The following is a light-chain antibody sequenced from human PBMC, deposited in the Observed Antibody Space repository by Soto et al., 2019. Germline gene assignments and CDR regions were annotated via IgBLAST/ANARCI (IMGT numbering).Light chain of an antibody. CDR2: GPS. CDR1: QSVLRSSNNKNS. Sequence: DIVMTQSPDSLAVSLGERATINCKSSQSVLRSSNNKNSLAWFQQKPGQPPKLLIYGPSTRESGVPDRFSGSGSGTDFTLTISSLQAEDVAVYYCQQYYSIPWTFGQGTRVEIK. J-gene: IGKJ1*01. V-gene: IGKV4-1*01. CDR3: QQYYSIPWT.